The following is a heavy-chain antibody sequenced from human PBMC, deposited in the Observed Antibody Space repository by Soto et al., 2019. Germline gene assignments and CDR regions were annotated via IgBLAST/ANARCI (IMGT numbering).Heavy chain of an antibody. CDR1: GASISTNHHN. CDR3: ARLPTGYPNWFDP. D-gene: IGHD3-9*01. Sequence: QVQLQGSGPGLVRPSETLSLTCTVSGASISTNHHNWAWVRQPPGKGLEWMGNIHYRGDTYFNPSLGSRLSMSVDTSKNQFSLKRPSVTAADTAVYYCARLPTGYPNWFDPWGQGTLVTVSS. V-gene: IGHV4-39*01. CDR2: IHYRGDT. J-gene: IGHJ5*02.